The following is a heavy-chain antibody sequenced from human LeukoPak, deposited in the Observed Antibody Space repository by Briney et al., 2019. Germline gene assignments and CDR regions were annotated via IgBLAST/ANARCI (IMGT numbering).Heavy chain of an antibody. V-gene: IGHV1-18*01. D-gene: IGHD6-19*01. CDR1: GYTFTSYG. CDR2: ISAYNGNT. CDR3: ASSGWSRRRPYYFDY. J-gene: IGHJ4*02. Sequence: GASVKVSCKASGYTFTSYGISWVRQAPGQGLEWMGWISAYNGNTNYAQKLQGRVTMTTDTSTSTAYMELSSLRSEDTAVYYCASSGWSRRRPYYFDYWGQGTLVTVSS.